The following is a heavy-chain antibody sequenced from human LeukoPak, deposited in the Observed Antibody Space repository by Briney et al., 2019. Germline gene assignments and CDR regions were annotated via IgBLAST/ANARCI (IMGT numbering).Heavy chain of an antibody. J-gene: IGHJ5*02. CDR3: ARALRNPYSSAINWFDP. V-gene: IGHV4-4*07. CDR1: GGSISSYY. D-gene: IGHD6-25*01. CDR2: IYTSGST. Sequence: SETLFLTCTVSGGSISSYYWSWIRQPAGKGLEWIGRIYTSGSTNYNPSLKSRVTMSVDTSKNQFSLKLSSVTAADTAVYYCARALRNPYSSAINWFDPWGQGTLVTVSS.